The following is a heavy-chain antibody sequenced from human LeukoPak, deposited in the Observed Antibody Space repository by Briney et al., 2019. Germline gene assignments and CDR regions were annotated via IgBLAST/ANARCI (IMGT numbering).Heavy chain of an antibody. V-gene: IGHV1-2*02. D-gene: IGHD3-10*01. CDR2: INPNNGGT. CDR3: VREYYSAEGLIDP. J-gene: IGHJ5*02. Sequence: GASVKVSCKASGGTFSSYAISWVRQAPGQGLEWMGWINPNNGGTNYAQKFQGRVSMTRDTSINIAYMELTRLSSDDTAIYYCVREYYSAEGLIDPWGQGTLVTVSS. CDR1: GGTFSSYA.